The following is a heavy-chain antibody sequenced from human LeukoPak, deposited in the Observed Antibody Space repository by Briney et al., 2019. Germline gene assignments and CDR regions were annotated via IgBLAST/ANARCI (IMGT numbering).Heavy chain of an antibody. D-gene: IGHD5-24*01. J-gene: IGHJ4*02. V-gene: IGHV1-2*02. CDR2: INPKSGGT. CDR1: GYTFTGYY. CDR3: APSGRDGYNPEYYFDY. Sequence: ASVKVSCKASGYTFTGYYMHWVRQAPGQGLEWMGWINPKSGGTNYAQKFQGRVTTTRDTSFSTAYMEVNRLSSDDTAVYYCAPSGRDGYNPEYYFDYWGQGTLVTVSS.